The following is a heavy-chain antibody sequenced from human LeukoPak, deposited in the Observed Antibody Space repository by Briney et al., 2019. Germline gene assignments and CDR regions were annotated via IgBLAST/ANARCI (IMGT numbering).Heavy chain of an antibody. CDR2: IHNDGISE. CDR3: ARSLKPYYYMDV. CDR1: GFTFSSFG. J-gene: IGHJ6*03. Sequence: GGSLTLSCAASGFTFSSFGMHWVRQTPGKGLEWLTFIHNDGISEYYADSVKGRFTISRDNSKNTVYLQMNSLRAEDTAVYYCARSLKPYYYMDVWGKGTTVTVSS. V-gene: IGHV3-30*02.